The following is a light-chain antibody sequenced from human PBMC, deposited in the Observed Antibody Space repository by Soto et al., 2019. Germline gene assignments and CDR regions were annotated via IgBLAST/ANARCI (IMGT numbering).Light chain of an antibody. Sequence: DIVMTQSPATLSVSPGERATLSCRASLTVSTNLAWYQQKPGQAPRLLIYYTSTRATGIPARFSGSGSGKEFTLTITSLQSEDSAVYYCQQHGTSPITFGQGTRLEIK. CDR2: YTS. V-gene: IGKV3-15*01. J-gene: IGKJ5*01. CDR3: QQHGTSPIT. CDR1: LTVSTN.